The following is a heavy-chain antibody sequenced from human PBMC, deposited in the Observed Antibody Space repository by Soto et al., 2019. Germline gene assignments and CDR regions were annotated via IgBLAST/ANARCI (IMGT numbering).Heavy chain of an antibody. Sequence: SETLSLTCTVSGGSISSYYWSWIRQPPGKGLGWIGYIYYSGSTNYNPSLKSRVTISVDTSKNQFSLKLSSVTAADTAVYYCARVTPKDCSSTSCYYYWFDPWGQGTLVTVSS. J-gene: IGHJ5*02. CDR3: ARVTPKDCSSTSCYYYWFDP. CDR2: IYYSGST. CDR1: GGSISSYY. D-gene: IGHD2-2*01. V-gene: IGHV4-59*01.